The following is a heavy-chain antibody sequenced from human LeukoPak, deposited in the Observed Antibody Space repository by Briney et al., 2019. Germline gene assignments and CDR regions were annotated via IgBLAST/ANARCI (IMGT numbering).Heavy chain of an antibody. V-gene: IGHV3-33*01. D-gene: IGHD6-19*01. J-gene: IGHJ4*02. Sequence: GGSLRPSCATSGLNLRTHGTHWVRQAPGKGLEWVAVIWDDGSEKYYAGFVEGRFAISRDNSKNTLYLQMNSLRTEDAAVYYCATSYSTGWSRGYFDYWGQGTLVTVSS. CDR3: ATSYSTGWSRGYFDY. CDR2: IWDDGSEK. CDR1: GLNLRTHG.